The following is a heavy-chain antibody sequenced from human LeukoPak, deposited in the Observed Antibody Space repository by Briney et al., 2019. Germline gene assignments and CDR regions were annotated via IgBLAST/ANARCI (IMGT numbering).Heavy chain of an antibody. CDR1: GFTFSSYS. CDR3: ARAPLRWFGELGADY. J-gene: IGHJ4*02. Sequence: GGSLRLSCAASGFTFSSYSMNWVRQAPGKGLEWVSYISSSSSTIYYADSVKGRFTISRDNAKNSLYLQMNSLRAEDTAVYYCARAPLRWFGELGADYWGQGTLVTVSS. D-gene: IGHD3-10*01. V-gene: IGHV3-48*01. CDR2: ISSSSSTI.